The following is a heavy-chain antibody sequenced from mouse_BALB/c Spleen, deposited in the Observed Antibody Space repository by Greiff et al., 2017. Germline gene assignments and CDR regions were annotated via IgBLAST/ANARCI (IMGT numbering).Heavy chain of an antibody. CDR1: GDSITSGY. D-gene: IGHD2-14*01. CDR3: ARYHRYGDYYAMDY. J-gene: IGHJ4*01. Sequence: EVQLQQSGPSLVKPSQTLSLTCSVTGDSITSGYWNWIRKFPGNKLEYMGYISYSGSTYYNPSLKSRISITRDTSKNQYYLQLNSVTTEDTATYYCARYHRYGDYYAMDYWGQGTSVTVSS. V-gene: IGHV3-8*02. CDR2: ISYSGST.